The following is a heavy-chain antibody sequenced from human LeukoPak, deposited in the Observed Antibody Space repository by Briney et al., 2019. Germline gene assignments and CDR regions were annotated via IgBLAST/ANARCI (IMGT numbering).Heavy chain of an antibody. V-gene: IGHV3-74*01. Sequence: GGSLRLSCAASGFRFSGYWMHWVRHAPGKGLVWVSHIDSEGSSTNYADSVKGRLTISRDNAKNTLYLQMNSLRAEDTAVYYCARALRLAVNLDYWGQGTLVTVSS. CDR2: IDSEGSST. D-gene: IGHD6-19*01. CDR3: ARALRLAVNLDY. J-gene: IGHJ4*01. CDR1: GFRFSGYW.